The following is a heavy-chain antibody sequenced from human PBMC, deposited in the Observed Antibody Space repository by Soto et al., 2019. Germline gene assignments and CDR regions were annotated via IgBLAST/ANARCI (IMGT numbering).Heavy chain of an antibody. V-gene: IGHV3-30-3*01. Sequence: PVGSLRLSCAGSGFTFSSYAMHWVRQAPGKGLEWVAVISYDGSNKYYADSVKGRFTISRDNSKNTLYLQMNSLRAEDTAVYYCARDGWATVTGFDYGMDVWGQGTTVTVSS. D-gene: IGHD4-17*01. J-gene: IGHJ6*02. CDR3: ARDGWATVTGFDYGMDV. CDR1: GFTFSSYA. CDR2: ISYDGSNK.